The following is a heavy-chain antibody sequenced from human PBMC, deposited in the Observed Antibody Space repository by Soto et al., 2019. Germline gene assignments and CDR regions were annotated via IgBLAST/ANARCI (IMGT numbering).Heavy chain of an antibody. J-gene: IGHJ6*02. V-gene: IGHV3-7*01. CDR1: GFTFSSYW. CDR2: IKQDGSEK. Sequence: PGGSLRLSCAASGFTFSSYWMSWVRQAPGKGLEWVANIKQDGSEKYYVDSVKGRFTISRDNSKNTLYLQMNSLRAEDTAVYYCARDIEALRFLEWLSDYYYGMDVWGQGTTVTVSS. CDR3: ARDIEALRFLEWLSDYYYGMDV. D-gene: IGHD3-3*01.